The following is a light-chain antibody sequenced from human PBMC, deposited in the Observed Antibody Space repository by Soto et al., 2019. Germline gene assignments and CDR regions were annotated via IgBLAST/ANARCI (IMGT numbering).Light chain of an antibody. CDR2: EVN. CDR3: NSYTSSTTYG. Sequence: QSALTQPASVSGSPGQSITISCTGTSSDVGGYNSVSWYQQHPGKAPKLMIYEVNNRPSGVSYRFSGSKSGNTASLTISGLQAEDEADYYCNSYTSSTTYGFGSGTKLTVL. V-gene: IGLV2-14*01. CDR1: SSDVGGYNS. J-gene: IGLJ1*01.